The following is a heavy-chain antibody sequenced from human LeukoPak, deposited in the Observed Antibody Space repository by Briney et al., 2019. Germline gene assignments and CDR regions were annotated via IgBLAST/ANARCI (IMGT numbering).Heavy chain of an antibody. Sequence: SVKVSCKASGCTFSSYAISWVRQAPGQGLEWMGRIIPIFGTANYAQKFQGRVTITTDESTSTAYMELSSLRSEDTAVYYCARDMVAAVESYNWFDPWGQGTLVTVSS. D-gene: IGHD2-15*01. V-gene: IGHV1-69*05. CDR3: ARDMVAAVESYNWFDP. CDR1: GCTFSSYA. J-gene: IGHJ5*02. CDR2: IIPIFGTA.